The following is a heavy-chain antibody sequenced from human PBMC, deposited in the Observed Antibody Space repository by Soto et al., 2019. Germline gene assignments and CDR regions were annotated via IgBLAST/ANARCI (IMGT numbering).Heavy chain of an antibody. J-gene: IGHJ4*02. D-gene: IGHD1-1*01. V-gene: IGHV3-30*19. CDR2: ISYDGSNK. CDR3: AKDPKATGTHY. Sequence: GGSLRLSCAASGFIFSDYGMHWVRQAPGKGLEWVAVISYDGSNKYYADSVKGRFTISRDNSRNTVYLQMHSLRAEDTAVYYCAKDPKATGTHYWGRGTLVTVSS. CDR1: GFIFSDYG.